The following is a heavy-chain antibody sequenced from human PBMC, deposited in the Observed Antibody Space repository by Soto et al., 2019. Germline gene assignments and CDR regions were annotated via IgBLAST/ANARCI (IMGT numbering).Heavy chain of an antibody. D-gene: IGHD3-22*01. V-gene: IGHV4-61*08. J-gene: IGHJ6*02. CDR2: ISCSGSP. CDR3: VRYRNSCCASSGYCGMDC. Sequence: SETLSLRLNVSCRSDSNGGYYLSWIRQTPGKGLEWIGYISCSGSPNYNRSLKSRVTISVDTSQNQVSLKLSSVTAPDTAVYYCVRYRNSCCASSGYCGMDCWVQATTVTVSS. CDR1: CRSDSNGGYY.